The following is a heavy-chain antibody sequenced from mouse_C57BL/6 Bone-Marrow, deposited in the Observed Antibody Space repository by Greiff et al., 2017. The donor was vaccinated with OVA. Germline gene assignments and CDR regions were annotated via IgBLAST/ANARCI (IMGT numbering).Heavy chain of an antibody. CDR1: GYTFTSYW. J-gene: IGHJ3*01. CDR3: ARGVYYYGSSYGVFAY. CDR2: INPSSGYT. V-gene: IGHV1-7*01. Sequence: QVQLQQPGAELVKPGASVKLSCKASGYTFTSYWMHWVKQRPGQGLEWIGYINPSSGYTKYNQKFKDKATLTADKSSSTAYMQLSSLTYEDSAVYYCARGVYYYGSSYGVFAYWGQGTLVTVSA. D-gene: IGHD1-1*01.